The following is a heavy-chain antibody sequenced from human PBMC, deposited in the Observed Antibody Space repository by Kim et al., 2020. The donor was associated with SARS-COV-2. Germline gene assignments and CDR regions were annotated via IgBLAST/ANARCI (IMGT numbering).Heavy chain of an antibody. Sequence: GGSLRLSCAASGFTFSSYWMSWVRQAPGKGLEWVANIKQDGSEKYYVDSVKGRFTISRDNAKNSLYLQMNSLRAEDTAVYYCAREGGNWNDGGGIDYWGQGTLVTVSS. V-gene: IGHV3-7*01. J-gene: IGHJ4*02. CDR2: IKQDGSEK. D-gene: IGHD1-1*01. CDR1: GFTFSSYW. CDR3: AREGGNWNDGGGIDY.